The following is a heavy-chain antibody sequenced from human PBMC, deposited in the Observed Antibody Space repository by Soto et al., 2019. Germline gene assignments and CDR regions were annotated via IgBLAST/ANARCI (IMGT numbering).Heavy chain of an antibody. D-gene: IGHD4-17*01. V-gene: IGHV4-34*01. CDR2: INHSGST. CDR3: ARASRDYGDLCFDY. Sequence: QVQLQQWGAGLLKPSETLSLTCAVYGGSFSGYYWSWIRQPPGKGLEWIGEINHSGSTNYNPSLKSRVTISVDTSKNQFSLKLSSETAADTAVYYCARASRDYGDLCFDYWGQGTLVTVSS. CDR1: GGSFSGYY. J-gene: IGHJ4*02.